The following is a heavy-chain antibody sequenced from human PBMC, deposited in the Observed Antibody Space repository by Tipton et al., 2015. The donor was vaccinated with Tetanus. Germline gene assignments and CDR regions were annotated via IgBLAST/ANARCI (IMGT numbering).Heavy chain of an antibody. D-gene: IGHD5-18*01. V-gene: IGHV4-61*08. J-gene: IGHJ4*02. CDR1: GGSVRSGDYS. Sequence: TPSLTCDVSGGSVRSGDYSWNWIRQPPGKGLEWLAYVSYSGRTNSNYSLKSRITISQDTSKNQFSLRLTSVTAADTAVYYCVRGRGLGAYSYGFEYWGQGALVTVSS. CDR2: VSYSGRT. CDR3: VRGRGLGAYSYGFEY.